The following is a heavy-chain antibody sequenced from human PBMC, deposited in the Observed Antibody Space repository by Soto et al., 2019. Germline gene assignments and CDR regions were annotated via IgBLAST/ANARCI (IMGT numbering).Heavy chain of an antibody. D-gene: IGHD2-15*01. CDR3: ARGGYCSGGSCLDP. V-gene: IGHV4-59*06. CDR2: IYYSGST. Sequence: PSETLSLTCTVSGGSISSNYWSWIRQHPGKGLEWIGYIYYSGSTYYNPSLKSRVTISVDTSKNQFSLKLSSVTAADTAVYYCARGGYCSGGSCLDPWGQGTLVTVSS. J-gene: IGHJ5*02. CDR1: GGSISSNY.